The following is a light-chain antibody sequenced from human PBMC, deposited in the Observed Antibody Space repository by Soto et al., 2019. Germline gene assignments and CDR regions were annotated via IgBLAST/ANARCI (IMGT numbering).Light chain of an antibody. Sequence: EIVLTQSPGTLSLSPGERATLSCRASQSVSSSYLAWYQQKPGQAPRLLIYGASSRAAGIPDRFSGSGSGTDFTLTISRLVPEDFAVYYCQQYGSSIYTFGHGTKLDIK. CDR2: GAS. CDR3: QQYGSSIYT. CDR1: QSVSSSY. V-gene: IGKV3-20*01. J-gene: IGKJ2*01.